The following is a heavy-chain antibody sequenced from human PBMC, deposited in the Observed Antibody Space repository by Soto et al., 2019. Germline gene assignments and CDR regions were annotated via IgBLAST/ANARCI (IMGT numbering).Heavy chain of an antibody. D-gene: IGHD6-13*01. J-gene: IGHJ4*02. CDR3: AKGDRIAAAGPIDY. CDR2: ISGGGDSS. Sequence: DVQMLESGGGLVQPGGSLRLSCAASGFPFSTYGMNWVRQVPGKGLEWVSSISGGGDSSNYADSAKGRFTVSRDNSMNRLYLQMSSLRIEDTAVYYCAKGDRIAAAGPIDYWGQGTLVTVSS. V-gene: IGHV3-23*01. CDR1: GFPFSTYG.